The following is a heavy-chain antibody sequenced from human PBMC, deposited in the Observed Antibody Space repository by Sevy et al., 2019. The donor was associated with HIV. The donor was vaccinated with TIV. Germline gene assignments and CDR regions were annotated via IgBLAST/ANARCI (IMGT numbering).Heavy chain of an antibody. CDR3: VRHPEGYCSGGGCRIPFDY. CDR2: IFPGDSDT. V-gene: IGHV5-51*01. D-gene: IGHD2-15*01. Sequence: GESLKISCRGSGYSFASYWIGWVRQMPGEGLEWMGIIFPGDSDTRYSPSFHGHVTISADKSTGTAFLQWHSLKASDTAMYYCVRHPEGYCSGGGCRIPFDYWGQGTRVTVSS. CDR1: GYSFASYW. J-gene: IGHJ4*02.